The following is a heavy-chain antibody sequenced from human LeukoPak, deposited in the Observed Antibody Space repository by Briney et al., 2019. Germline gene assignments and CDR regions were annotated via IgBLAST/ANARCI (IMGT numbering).Heavy chain of an antibody. CDR3: SRGSNDYRDYSFDY. V-gene: IGHV6-1*01. CDR2: TYYRSKWSN. J-gene: IGHJ4*02. D-gene: IGHD4-17*01. Sequence: SQTLSLTCAISGDSVSSNSAAWNWIRQSPSRGLEWLGRTYYRSKWSNNYAVSVKGRITINPDTSKNQFSLQLNSVTPDDTAMYYCSRGSNDYRDYSFDYWGQGTLVTVS. CDR1: GDSVSSNSAA.